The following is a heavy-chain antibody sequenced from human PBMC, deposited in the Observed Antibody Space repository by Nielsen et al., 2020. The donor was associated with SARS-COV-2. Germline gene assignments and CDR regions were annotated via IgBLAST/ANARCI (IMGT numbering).Heavy chain of an antibody. D-gene: IGHD2-15*01. J-gene: IGHJ5*02. V-gene: IGHV3-73*01. CDR3: AREGCGHSCYSNWFDP. CDR2: IRSYANEYAT. Sequence: GESLKISCAASGFTFSGSAMHWVRQASGKGLEWLGRIRSYANEYATAYAASVKGRFTISRDDSKNTAYLQMNSLRAEDTAVYYCAREGCGHSCYSNWFDPWGQGTLVTVSS. CDR1: GFTFSGSA.